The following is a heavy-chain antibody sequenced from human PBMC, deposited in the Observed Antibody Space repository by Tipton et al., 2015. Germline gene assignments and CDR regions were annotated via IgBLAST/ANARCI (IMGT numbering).Heavy chain of an antibody. CDR2: ITYSGGT. Sequence: LRLSCTVSGDSVSRGASYWSWIRQHPIKGLEWIGFITYSGGTYYSPSLESRITISRDTSKNEFSLKLSSVTSADTAVYYCAKSNVGATLSNFWFDPWGQGTQVAVSS. D-gene: IGHD1-26*01. V-gene: IGHV4-31*02. CDR3: AKSNVGATLSNFWFDP. CDR1: GDSVSRGASY. J-gene: IGHJ5*02.